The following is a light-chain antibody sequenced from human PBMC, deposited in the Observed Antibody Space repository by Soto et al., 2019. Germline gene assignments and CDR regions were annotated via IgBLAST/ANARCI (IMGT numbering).Light chain of an antibody. J-gene: IGKJ1*01. Sequence: DIQMTQSPSSLSASVGDRVTITCRASQSISNYLNWYQQKPGKAPKVLIYAASTLQSGVPSRFSGSGSGTTFTLTITSLQPEDFATDYCQQSYSTWTFGQGTKVDIK. V-gene: IGKV1-39*01. CDR3: QQSYSTWT. CDR2: AAS. CDR1: QSISNY.